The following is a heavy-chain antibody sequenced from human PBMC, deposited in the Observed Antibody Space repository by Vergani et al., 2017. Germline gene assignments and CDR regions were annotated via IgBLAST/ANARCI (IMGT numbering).Heavy chain of an antibody. CDR1: GFTFSNAW. J-gene: IGHJ4*02. Sequence: EVQLVESGGGLVKPGGSLRLSCAASGFTFSNAWMSWVRRAPGKGLEWVGRIKSKTDGGTTDYAAPVKGRFTISRDDSKNTLYLQMNSLKTEDTAVYYCTTERGDYDFWSGYYTGGYFDYWGQGTLVTVSS. CDR2: IKSKTDGGTT. D-gene: IGHD3-3*01. CDR3: TTERGDYDFWSGYYTGGYFDY. V-gene: IGHV3-15*01.